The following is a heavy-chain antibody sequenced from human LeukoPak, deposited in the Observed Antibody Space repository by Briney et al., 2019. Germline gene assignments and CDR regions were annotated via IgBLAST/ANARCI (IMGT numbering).Heavy chain of an antibody. CDR2: INHSGST. J-gene: IGHJ6*03. Sequence: SETLSLTCAVDGGSFSGYYWSWIRQPPGKGLEWIGEINHSGSTNYNPYLKSRVTISVDTSKNQFSLKLSSVTAADTAVYYCARGPLEYYDFWSERSYYMDVWGKGTTVTVSS. D-gene: IGHD3-3*01. CDR3: ARGPLEYYDFWSERSYYMDV. V-gene: IGHV4-34*01. CDR1: GGSFSGYY.